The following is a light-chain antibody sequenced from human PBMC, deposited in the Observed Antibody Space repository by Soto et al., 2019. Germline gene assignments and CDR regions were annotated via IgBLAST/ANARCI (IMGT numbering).Light chain of an antibody. CDR1: QSVSSN. CDR3: QQYNNWPQLT. CDR2: GAS. Sequence: EIVMTQSPATLSVSPGERATLSCRASQSVSSNVAWYQKKPGQAPRLLIYGASTRATGIPARFSRSGSGTEFTLTISSLQSEDFAVYYCQQYNNWPQLTFGGGTKVEIK. V-gene: IGKV3-15*01. J-gene: IGKJ4*01.